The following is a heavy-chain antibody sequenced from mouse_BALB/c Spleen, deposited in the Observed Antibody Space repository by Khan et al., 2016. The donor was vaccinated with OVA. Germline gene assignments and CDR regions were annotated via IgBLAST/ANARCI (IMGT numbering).Heavy chain of an antibody. D-gene: IGHD2-13*01. Sequence: EVELVESGGGLVKPGGSLKLSCAASGFTFSDYYMHWVRQTPEKRLEWVATISAGGNYTYYPDNVKGRSTISTDAAKNSLYLQITSLKSEDTAMYYCARGFYGDAFAYWGQGTLVTVSA. CDR3: ARGFYGDAFAY. CDR2: ISAGGNYT. V-gene: IGHV5-4*02. CDR1: GFTFSDYY. J-gene: IGHJ3*01.